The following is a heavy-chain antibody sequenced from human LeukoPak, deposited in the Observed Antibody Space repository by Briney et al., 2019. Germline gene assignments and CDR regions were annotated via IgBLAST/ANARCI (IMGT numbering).Heavy chain of an antibody. CDR1: GFAFSSYA. CDR2: VSGSGGTT. J-gene: IGHJ4*02. Sequence: GGSLRLSCAASGFAFSSYAVSWVRQAPGKGLEWVSVVSGSGGTTYYADSVKGWFTISRDNSKNTLYLQMNSLRAEDTAVYYCAKSGYSYGYYFDYWGQGTLVTVSS. V-gene: IGHV3-23*01. D-gene: IGHD5-18*01. CDR3: AKSGYSYGYYFDY.